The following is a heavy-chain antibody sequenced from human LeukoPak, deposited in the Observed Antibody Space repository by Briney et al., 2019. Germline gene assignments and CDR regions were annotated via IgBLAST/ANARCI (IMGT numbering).Heavy chain of an antibody. V-gene: IGHV3-21*01. CDR1: GFTLSSYS. D-gene: IGHD5-24*01. J-gene: IGHJ5*02. Sequence: GGSLRLSCAASGFTLSSYSMNWVRQAPGKGLEWVSSISSSSDYIYYADSVKGRFTISRDNAKNSLYLQMSSLRAEDTAVYYCARDVRNGYNPEWFDPWGQGTLVTVSS. CDR2: ISSSSDYI. CDR3: ARDVRNGYNPEWFDP.